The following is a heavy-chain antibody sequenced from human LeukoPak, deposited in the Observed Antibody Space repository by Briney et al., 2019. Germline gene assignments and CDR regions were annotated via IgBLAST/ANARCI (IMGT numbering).Heavy chain of an antibody. CDR1: GGSISSSSYY. D-gene: IGHD4-17*01. J-gene: IGHJ4*02. Sequence: PSETLSLTCTVSGGSISSSSYYWGWIRQPPGKGLEWIGSIYYSGSTYYNPSLKSRVTISVDTPKNQFSLKLSSVTAADTAVYYCARLGGDYGDYGLYFDYWGQGTLVTVSS. V-gene: IGHV4-39*01. CDR3: ARLGGDYGDYGLYFDY. CDR2: IYYSGST.